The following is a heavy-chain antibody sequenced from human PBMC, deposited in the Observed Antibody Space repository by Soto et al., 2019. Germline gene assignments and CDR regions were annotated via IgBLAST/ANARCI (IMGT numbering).Heavy chain of an antibody. V-gene: IGHV1-2*04. J-gene: IGHJ5*02. D-gene: IGHD3-10*01. CDR1: GYTFTGYY. CDR2: INPNSGGT. Sequence: QVQLVQSGAEVKKPGASVKVSCKASGYTFTGYYMHWVRQAPGQGLEWMGWINPNSGGTNYAQKFQGWVTMTRDTSVSTAYMELSRLRSDDTAVYYCARERGSTMVRGKNWFAPWGQGTLVTVSS. CDR3: ARERGSTMVRGKNWFAP.